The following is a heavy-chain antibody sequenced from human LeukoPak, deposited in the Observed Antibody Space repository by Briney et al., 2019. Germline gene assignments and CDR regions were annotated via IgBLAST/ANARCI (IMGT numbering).Heavy chain of an antibody. CDR3: ASTLVGATTRGRYNWFDP. V-gene: IGHV4-59*01. CDR2: IYYSGST. Sequence: PSETLSLTCTVSGGSISSYYWSWIRQPPGKGLEWIGYIYYSGSTNYNPSLKSRVTISVDTSKNQFSLELSSVTAADTAVYYCASTLVGATTRGRYNWFDPWGQGTLVTVSS. CDR1: GGSISSYY. D-gene: IGHD1-26*01. J-gene: IGHJ5*02.